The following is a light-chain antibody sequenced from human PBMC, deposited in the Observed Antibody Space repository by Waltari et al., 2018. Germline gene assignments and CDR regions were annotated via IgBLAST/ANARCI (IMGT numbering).Light chain of an antibody. CDR2: GAS. Sequence: EIVMTQSPATLSVSPGERATLSCRASQSVSSDLAWDQQKPGQAPRLLIYGASTRATGIPARFSGSGSATEFTLTISSLQSEDFAIYYCQQYNEWPPYTFGQGTKLEIK. V-gene: IGKV3-15*01. J-gene: IGKJ2*01. CDR1: QSVSSD. CDR3: QQYNEWPPYT.